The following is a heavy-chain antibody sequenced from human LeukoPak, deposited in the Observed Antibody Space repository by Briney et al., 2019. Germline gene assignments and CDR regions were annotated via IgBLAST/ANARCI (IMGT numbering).Heavy chain of an antibody. CDR1: GFTFSSYA. Sequence: GGSLRLSCAASGFTFSSYAMSWVRQAPGQGLEWVSSISSSSSYIYYADSVKGRFTISRDNAKNSLCLQMNSLRAEDTAVYYCAREDSSGHIDYWGQGTLVTVSS. D-gene: IGHD6-19*01. CDR3: AREDSSGHIDY. V-gene: IGHV3-21*01. J-gene: IGHJ4*02. CDR2: ISSSSSYI.